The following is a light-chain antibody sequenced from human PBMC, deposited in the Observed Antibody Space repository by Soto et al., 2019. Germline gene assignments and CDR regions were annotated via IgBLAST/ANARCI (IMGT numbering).Light chain of an antibody. J-gene: IGLJ1*01. CDR3: CSYAGSATYV. V-gene: IGLV2-23*01. CDR1: TSDVGSYSL. Sequence: QSALTQPASVSGSPGQSITISYTGTTSDVGSYSLVSWYQQHPGKAPKLMIYEGTKRPSGVSNRFSGSKSGNTASLTISGLQAEDEADYYCCSYAGSATYVFGTGTKLTVL. CDR2: EGT.